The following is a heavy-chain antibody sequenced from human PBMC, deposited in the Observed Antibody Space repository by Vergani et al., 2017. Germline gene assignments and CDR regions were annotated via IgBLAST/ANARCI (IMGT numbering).Heavy chain of an antibody. Sequence: QVQLVESGGGVVQPGGSLRLSCAASGFTFSSYGMHWVRQAPGKGLKWVALIRYDGSNTYYADSVKGRFTISRDNSKTTLYLQMNSLRAEDTAVYYCAKDRYDILPGPYGMDVWDQGTTVTVSS. D-gene: IGHD3-9*01. J-gene: IGHJ6*02. V-gene: IGHV3-30*02. CDR1: GFTFSSYG. CDR3: AKDRYDILPGPYGMDV. CDR2: IRYDGSNT.